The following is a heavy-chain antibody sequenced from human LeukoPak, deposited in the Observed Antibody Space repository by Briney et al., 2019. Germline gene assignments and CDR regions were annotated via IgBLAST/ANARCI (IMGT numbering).Heavy chain of an antibody. Sequence: PGGSLRLSCAASGFTFSSYEMNWVRQAPGKGLEWVSYISKSGSTIYYADSVKGRFTISRDNAKNSLYLQMNSLRAEDTAVYYCARDEYLYSGMDVWGQGTTVTVSS. CDR1: GFTFSSYE. V-gene: IGHV3-48*03. CDR2: ISKSGSTI. J-gene: IGHJ6*02. CDR3: ARDEYLYSGMDV. D-gene: IGHD2-2*02.